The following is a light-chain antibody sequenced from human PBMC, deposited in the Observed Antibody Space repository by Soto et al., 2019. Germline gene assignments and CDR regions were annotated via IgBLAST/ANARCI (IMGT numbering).Light chain of an antibody. CDR2: DAS. CDR3: QQFNGFTFS. CDR1: QDIGSA. V-gene: IGKV1-13*02. Sequence: IQLTQSPSSLSASVGDRVTITCRAGQDIGSALAWYQQRAGKAPKLLLYDASNLEDGVPSRFSGSWSGTDFTLTITSLRPEDFATYYGQQFNGFTFSFGGGTKVQIK. J-gene: IGKJ4*01.